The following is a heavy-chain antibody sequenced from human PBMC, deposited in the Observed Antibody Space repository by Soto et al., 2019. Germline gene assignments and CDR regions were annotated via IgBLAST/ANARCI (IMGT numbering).Heavy chain of an antibody. CDR2: ISSSSSYI. D-gene: IGHD2-15*01. J-gene: IGHJ6*02. CDR1: GFTFSSYS. V-gene: IGHV3-21*01. CDR3: ARVSCSGGSCYPSFSYYYYGMDV. Sequence: GGSLRLSCAASGFTFSSYSMNWVRQAPGKGLEWVSSISSSSSYIYYADSVKGRFTISRDNAKNSLYLQMNSLRAEDTAVYYCARVSCSGGSCYPSFSYYYYGMDVWGQGTTVTVSS.